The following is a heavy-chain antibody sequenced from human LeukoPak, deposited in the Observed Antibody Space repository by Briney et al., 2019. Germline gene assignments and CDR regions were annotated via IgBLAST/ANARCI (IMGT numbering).Heavy chain of an antibody. CDR2: ISSSSSYI. CDR1: GFTFSSYS. Sequence: GGSLRLFCAASGFTFSSYSMNWVRQAPGKGLEWVSSISSSSSYIYYADSVKGGFTISRDNAKDSLYLQMNSLRAEDTAVYYCAREFEYSSSSGGDYWGQGTLVSVSS. CDR3: AREFEYSSSSGGDY. J-gene: IGHJ4*02. D-gene: IGHD6-6*01. V-gene: IGHV3-21*01.